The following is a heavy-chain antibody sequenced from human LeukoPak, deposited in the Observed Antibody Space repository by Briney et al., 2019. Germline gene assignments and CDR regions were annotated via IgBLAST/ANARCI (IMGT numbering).Heavy chain of an antibody. CDR1: GGSNNSYY. V-gene: IGHV4-4*09. J-gene: IGHJ5*02. CDR2: THPSGST. Sequence: SETLSLTCTVSGGSNNSYYWSWIRQPPGKGLEWIGYTHPSGSTNYSPSLKSRVTISIDTSRNQFSLKLRSVTAADTAVYYCARKAPKKGWFDPWGQGTLVTVSS. CDR3: ARKAPKKGWFDP.